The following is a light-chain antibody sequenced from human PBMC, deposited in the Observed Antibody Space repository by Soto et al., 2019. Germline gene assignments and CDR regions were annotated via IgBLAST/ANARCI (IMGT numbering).Light chain of an antibody. CDR2: ENN. CDR3: GTWDSSLSAGGVV. J-gene: IGLJ1*01. CDR1: SSNIGKYY. V-gene: IGLV1-51*02. Sequence: QSVLTQPPSVSAAPGQRVTISCSGSSSNIGKYYVSWYQQLPGTAPKLLICENNKRPSGIPDRFTGSKSGTSATLGITGLQTGDEADYYCGTWDSSLSAGGVVFGTGTKVTVL.